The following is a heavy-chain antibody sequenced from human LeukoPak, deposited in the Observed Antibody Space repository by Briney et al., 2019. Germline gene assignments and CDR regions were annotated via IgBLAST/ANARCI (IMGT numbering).Heavy chain of an antibody. Sequence: GGSLRLSCTASGFTFGDYAMSWFRQAPGKGLEWVGFIRSKAYGGTTEYAASVKGRFTISRDDSKSIAYLQMNSLKTEDTAVYYCTRDGGTSGSYSRYYYYYYMDVWGKGTTVTVSS. CDR1: GFTFGDYA. CDR3: TRDGGTSGSYSRYYYYYYMDV. V-gene: IGHV3-49*03. D-gene: IGHD1-26*01. CDR2: IRSKAYGGTT. J-gene: IGHJ6*03.